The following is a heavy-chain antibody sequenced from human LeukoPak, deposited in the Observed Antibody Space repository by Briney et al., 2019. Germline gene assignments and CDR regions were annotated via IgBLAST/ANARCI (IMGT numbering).Heavy chain of an antibody. CDR1: GDSISNGHYY. V-gene: IGHV4-39*01. Sequence: KPSETLSLTCSVSGDSISNGHYYWGWIRQPPGKGLEWLATISSRGSTLYNPSLKSRVTISVDTSKNQISLNLSSVTASDTSLYYCARLNPLEHLFSFYFDSWGQGILATVSS. CDR2: ISSRGST. J-gene: IGHJ4*02. CDR3: ARLNPLEHLFSFYFDS. D-gene: IGHD3-3*01.